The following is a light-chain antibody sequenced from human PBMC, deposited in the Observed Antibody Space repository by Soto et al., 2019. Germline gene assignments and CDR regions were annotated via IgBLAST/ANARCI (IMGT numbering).Light chain of an antibody. CDR3: QQDGSSPLT. Sequence: EIVLTQSPGTLSLSPGERATLSCRASQSVSSSYLAWYQQKPGQAPRLLIYGASSRATGIPDRFSGSGSGTDFTLTISRLEPEDGAVYYCQQDGSSPLTFGGGTKVEIK. V-gene: IGKV3-20*01. J-gene: IGKJ4*01. CDR1: QSVSSSY. CDR2: GAS.